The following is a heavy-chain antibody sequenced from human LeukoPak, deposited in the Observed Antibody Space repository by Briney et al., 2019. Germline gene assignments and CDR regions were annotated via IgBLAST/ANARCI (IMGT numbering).Heavy chain of an antibody. D-gene: IGHD3-10*01. J-gene: IGHJ4*02. CDR1: GFTFSRYW. CDR3: ARDKDFGFDY. Sequence: HPGGSLRLSCAASGFTFSRYWMTWVRQAPGKGLEWVSYFSTSSGTISYADSVKGRFTISRDDAKNSLYLQMNSLRDEDTAVYYCARDKDFGFDYWGQGTLVTVSS. CDR2: FSTSSGTI. V-gene: IGHV3-48*02.